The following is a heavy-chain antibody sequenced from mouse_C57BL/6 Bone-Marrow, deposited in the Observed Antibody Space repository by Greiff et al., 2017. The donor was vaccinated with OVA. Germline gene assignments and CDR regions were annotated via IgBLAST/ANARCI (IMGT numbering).Heavy chain of an antibody. D-gene: IGHD1-1*01. CDR3: ARDSYGSSEAY. CDR2: ISSGGSYT. V-gene: IGHV5-6*01. J-gene: IGHJ3*01. CDR1: GFTFSSYG. Sequence: EVKVVESGGDLVKPGGSLKLSCAASGFTFSSYGMSWVRQTPDKRLEWVATISSGGSYTYYPDSVKGRFTISRDNATNTLYLQMSSLKSEDTAKYYCARDSYGSSEAYWGQGTLVTVSA.